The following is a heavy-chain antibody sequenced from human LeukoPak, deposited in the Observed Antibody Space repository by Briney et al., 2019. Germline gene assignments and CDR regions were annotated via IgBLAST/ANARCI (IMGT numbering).Heavy chain of an antibody. CDR2: MYYSGRT. CDR1: GDSVSRSASY. V-gene: IGHV4-39*01. CDR3: ARRRYYDGSGYLE. D-gene: IGHD3-22*01. J-gene: IGHJ1*01. Sequence: SETLSLTCSVSGDSVSRSASYWDWIRQPPGKGLEWIGTMYYSGRTYYSPSLKSRVTMSVDPSNNQFSLNLRSVTAADTAVYYCARRRYYDGSGYLEWGQGTLLSVSS.